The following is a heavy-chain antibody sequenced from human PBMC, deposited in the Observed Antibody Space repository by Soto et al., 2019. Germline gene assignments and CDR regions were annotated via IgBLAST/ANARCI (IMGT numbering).Heavy chain of an antibody. J-gene: IGHJ3*02. CDR1: GFTFSNAW. D-gene: IGHD3-9*01. V-gene: IGHV3-15*01. CDR3: TTDNTAHYDILTGYVRASDAFDI. Sequence: GGSLRLSCAASGFTFSNAWMSWVRQAPGKGLEWVGRIKSKTDGGTTDYAAPVKGRFTISRDDSKNTLYLQMNSLKTEDTAVYYCTTDNTAHYDILTGYVRASDAFDIWGQGTMVTVSS. CDR2: IKSKTDGGTT.